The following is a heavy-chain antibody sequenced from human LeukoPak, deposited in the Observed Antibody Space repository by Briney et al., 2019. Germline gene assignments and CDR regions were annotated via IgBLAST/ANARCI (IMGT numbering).Heavy chain of an antibody. D-gene: IGHD2-2*01. CDR2: INHSGST. Sequence: PSETLSLTCAVYGGSFSGYYWSWIRQPPGKGLEWIGEINHSGSTNYNPSLKSRVTISVDTSKNQSSLKLSSVTAADTAVYYCARGRNLYQLLSRWFDPWGQGTLVTVSS. J-gene: IGHJ5*02. V-gene: IGHV4-34*01. CDR3: ARGRNLYQLLSRWFDP. CDR1: GGSFSGYY.